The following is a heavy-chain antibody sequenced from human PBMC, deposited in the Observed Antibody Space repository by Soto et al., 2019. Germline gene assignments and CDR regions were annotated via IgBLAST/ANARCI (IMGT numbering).Heavy chain of an antibody. Sequence: GGSLRLSCAASGFTFSSYGLHWVRQAPGKGLEWVTLISYDGSNKYYADSVKGRFTISRDNSKNTLYLQMNSLRPEDTAVYYCAKTIRGDRMGGSSYYHYVLDVWGQGTTVTVS. D-gene: IGHD3-16*01. V-gene: IGHV3-30*18. CDR2: ISYDGSNK. J-gene: IGHJ6*02. CDR3: AKTIRGDRMGGSSYYHYVLDV. CDR1: GFTFSSYG.